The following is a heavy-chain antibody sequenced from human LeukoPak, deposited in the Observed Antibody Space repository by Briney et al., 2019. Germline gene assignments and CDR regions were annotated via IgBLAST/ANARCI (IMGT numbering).Heavy chain of an antibody. J-gene: IGHJ3*02. CDR1: GGSISSYY. Sequence: SETLSLTCTVSGGSISSYYWSWIRQPPGKGLEWIGYIYYSGSTNYNPSLKSRVTISVDTSKSQFSLKLSSVTAADTAVYYCARFSSGDAFDIWGQGTMVTVSS. CDR3: ARFSSGDAFDI. D-gene: IGHD6-19*01. V-gene: IGHV4-59*01. CDR2: IYYSGST.